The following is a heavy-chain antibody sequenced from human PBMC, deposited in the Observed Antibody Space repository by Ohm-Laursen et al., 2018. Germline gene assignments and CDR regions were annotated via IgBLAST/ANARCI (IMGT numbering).Heavy chain of an antibody. D-gene: IGHD3-22*01. J-gene: IGHJ4*02. CDR1: GFPFRSYA. CDR3: ATFYNHAGSGWGRPCDH. Sequence: SLRLSCAASGFPFRSYAMSWVRQAPGKGLEWVSFISVSGGTTYYRDSVKGRFTISRDNSKNSLYLQMNTLRVDDTAVYYCATFYNHAGSGWGRPCDHWGQGTLVTVSA. V-gene: IGHV3-23*01. CDR2: ISVSGGTT.